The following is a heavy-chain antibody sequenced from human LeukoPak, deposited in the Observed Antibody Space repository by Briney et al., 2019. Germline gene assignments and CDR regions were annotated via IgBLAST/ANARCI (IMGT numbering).Heavy chain of an antibody. CDR2: INHSGST. J-gene: IGHJ4*02. V-gene: IGHV4-34*01. CDR1: GGSFSGDY. CDR3: ARRPRYSSGWYYFDS. Sequence: SETLSLTCAVYGGSFSGDYWNWIRQPPGKGLGWIGEINHSGSTNSNPSLKSRVTISVDRSKNQFSLKLSSVTAADTAVYYCARRPRYSSGWYYFDSWGQGTLVTVS. D-gene: IGHD6-19*01.